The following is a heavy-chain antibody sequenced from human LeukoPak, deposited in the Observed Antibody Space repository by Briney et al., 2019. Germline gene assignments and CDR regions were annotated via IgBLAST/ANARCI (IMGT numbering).Heavy chain of an antibody. CDR1: GYSFTSYW. CDR3: VRLLYSSSWYGYFDY. J-gene: IGHJ4*02. Sequence: GESLKISCKGSGYSFTSYWIGWVRQMPGKGLEWMGIIYPGDSDTRYSPSFQGQVTISADKSISTAYLQWSSLKTSDTAMYYCVRLLYSSSWYGYFDYWGQGTLVTVSS. CDR2: IYPGDSDT. D-gene: IGHD6-13*01. V-gene: IGHV5-51*01.